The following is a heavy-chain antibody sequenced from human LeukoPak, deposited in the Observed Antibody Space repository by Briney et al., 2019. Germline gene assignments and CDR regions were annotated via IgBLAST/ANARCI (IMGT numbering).Heavy chain of an antibody. CDR2: INSGSGNT. V-gene: IGHV1-3*04. CDR1: GYTFTDYT. CDR3: ANPRYDSSGYYYVD. J-gene: IGHJ4*02. D-gene: IGHD3-22*01. Sequence: GASVKVSCKASGYTFTDYTMHWLRQAPGQRLDWMGWINSGSGNTKYSPEFQGRVTITRDTSASTAYMELSSLRSEDTAVYYCANPRYDSSGYYYVDWGQGTLVTVSS.